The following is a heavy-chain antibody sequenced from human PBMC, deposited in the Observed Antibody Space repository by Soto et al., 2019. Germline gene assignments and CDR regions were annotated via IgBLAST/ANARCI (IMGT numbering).Heavy chain of an antibody. CDR1: GFTFSNAW. V-gene: IGHV3-15*01. CDR3: TTAYYDFWSGYSPLGY. CDR2: IKSKTDGGTT. D-gene: IGHD3-3*01. J-gene: IGHJ4*02. Sequence: EVQLVESGGGLVKPGGSLRLSCAASGFTFSNAWMSWVRQAPGKGLEWVGRIKSKTDGGTTDYAAPVKGRFTISRDDSKNTLYLQMNSLKNEDTAVYYCTTAYYDFWSGYSPLGYWGQGTLVTVSS.